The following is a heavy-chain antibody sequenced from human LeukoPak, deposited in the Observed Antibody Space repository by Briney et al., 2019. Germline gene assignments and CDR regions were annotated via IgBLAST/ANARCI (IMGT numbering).Heavy chain of an antibody. J-gene: IGHJ3*02. Sequence: GGSLRLSCAASGFTFSSYGMHWVRQAPGEGLEWVAVISYDGSNKYYADSVKGRFTISRDNSKNTLYLQMNSLRAEDTAVYYCAKDVGIVVVVAATVDAFDIWGQGTMVTVSS. V-gene: IGHV3-30*18. CDR3: AKDVGIVVVVAATVDAFDI. CDR1: GFTFSSYG. D-gene: IGHD2-15*01. CDR2: ISYDGSNK.